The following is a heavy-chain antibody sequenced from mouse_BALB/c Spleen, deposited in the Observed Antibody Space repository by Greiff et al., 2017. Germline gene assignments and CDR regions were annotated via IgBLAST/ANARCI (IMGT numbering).Heavy chain of an antibody. J-gene: IGHJ3*01. CDR1: GYSITSGYY. CDR2: ISYDGSN. D-gene: IGHD1-1*01. CDR3: AREDHYYGSSYAWLAY. Sequence: EVQLVESGPGLVKPSQSLSLTCSVTGYSITSGYYWNWIRQFPGNKLEWMGYISYDGSNNYNPSLKNRISITRDTSKNQFFLKLNSVTTEDTATYDCAREDHYYGSSYAWLAYWGQGTLVTVSA. V-gene: IGHV3-6*02.